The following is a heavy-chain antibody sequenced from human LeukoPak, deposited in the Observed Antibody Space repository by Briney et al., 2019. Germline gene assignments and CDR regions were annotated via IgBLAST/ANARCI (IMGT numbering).Heavy chain of an antibody. D-gene: IGHD6-13*01. CDR3: AKNSFQQAIRGSFDY. CDR2: ISASGGST. Sequence: GGSLRLSCAASGFNFSIYAMPWVRQAPGKGLEWVSIISASGGSTYYADSVKGRFTISRDNSRNTVYLQMQSLRAEDTAVYYCAKNSFQQAIRGSFDYWGQGTLVTVSS. J-gene: IGHJ4*02. CDR1: GFNFSIYA. V-gene: IGHV3-23*01.